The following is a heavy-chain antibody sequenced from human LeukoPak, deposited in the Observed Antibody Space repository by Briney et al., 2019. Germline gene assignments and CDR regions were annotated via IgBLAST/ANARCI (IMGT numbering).Heavy chain of an antibody. CDR2: ISTSGSTT. V-gene: IGHV3-48*03. CDR3: AGSSWYKLDY. D-gene: IGHD6-13*01. J-gene: IGHJ4*02. Sequence: GGSLRPSCGDSGFTFSKYDMNWVRQAPGKGLEWLSYISTSGSTTLYAESVKGRFTISRDNAKNSLYLQVNNLRSEDTAVYYCAGSSWYKLDYWGQGILVTVSS. CDR1: GFTFSKYD.